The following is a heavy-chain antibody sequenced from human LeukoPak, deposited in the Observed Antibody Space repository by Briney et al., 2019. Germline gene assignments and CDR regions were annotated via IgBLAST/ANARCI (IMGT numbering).Heavy chain of an antibody. Sequence: KSGGSLRLSCAASGFTFSSYSMNWVRQAPGKGLEWVSSISSSSYIYYADSVKGRFTISRDNAKNSLYLQMNSLRAEDTAVYYCARDPVGIAADWEFDYWGQGTLVTVSS. CDR1: GFTFSSYS. J-gene: IGHJ4*02. D-gene: IGHD6-13*01. CDR3: ARDPVGIAADWEFDY. CDR2: ISSSSYI. V-gene: IGHV3-21*01.